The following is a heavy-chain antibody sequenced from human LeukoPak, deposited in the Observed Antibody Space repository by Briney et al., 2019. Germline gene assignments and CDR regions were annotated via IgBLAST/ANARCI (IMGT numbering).Heavy chain of an antibody. D-gene: IGHD4-17*01. Sequence: GTLSLTCTVSGGSISSYYWSWIRQPPGKGLEWSGYIYYSGSTNFNPSLKSRVTISVDTSKNQFSLKLSSVTAADTGTYYCASPGPDYGDYAYAYWGQGSLVTVSS. CDR1: GGSISSYY. J-gene: IGHJ4*02. V-gene: IGHV4-59*01. CDR3: ASPGPDYGDYAYAY. CDR2: IYYSGST.